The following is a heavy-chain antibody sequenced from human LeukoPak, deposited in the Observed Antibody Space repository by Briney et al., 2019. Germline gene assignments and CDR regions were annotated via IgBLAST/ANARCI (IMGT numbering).Heavy chain of an antibody. CDR2: INPSGGST. Sequence: ASVKVSCKASGYTFTSYYMHWVRQAPGQGLEWMGIINPSGGSTSYAQRFQGRVTMTRDTSTSTVYMELGSLRSEDTAVYYCARVGYYYDSSGYYYERFGAFDIWGQGTMVTVSS. D-gene: IGHD3-22*01. CDR3: ARVGYYYDSSGYYYERFGAFDI. J-gene: IGHJ3*02. V-gene: IGHV1-46*01. CDR1: GYTFTSYY.